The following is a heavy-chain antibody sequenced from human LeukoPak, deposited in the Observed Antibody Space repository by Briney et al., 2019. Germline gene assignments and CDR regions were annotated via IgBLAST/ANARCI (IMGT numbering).Heavy chain of an antibody. CDR3: AKSSQWELLALFDY. J-gene: IGHJ4*02. CDR2: ISGSGGST. CDR1: GFTFSSYS. V-gene: IGHV3-23*01. Sequence: GGSLRLSCAASGFTFSSYSMNWVRQAPGKGLEWVSAISGSGGSTYYADSVKGRFTISRDNSKNTLYLQMNSLRAEDTAVYYCAKSSQWELLALFDYWGQGTLVTVSS. D-gene: IGHD1-26*01.